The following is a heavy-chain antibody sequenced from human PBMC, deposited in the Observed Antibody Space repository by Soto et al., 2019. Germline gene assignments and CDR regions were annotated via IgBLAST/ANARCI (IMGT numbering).Heavy chain of an antibody. J-gene: IGHJ4*02. D-gene: IGHD2-8*02. CDR3: LRQSLTWSPLDF. V-gene: IGHV4-34*01. CDR2: INHSGST. Sequence: SETLSLTCAVYGGSFSGYSWTWIRQPPGTGLEWIGEINHSGSTNYNPSLKSRVTISVDTSKNQFSLKLTSVTAADTAIYFCLRQSLTWSPLDFWGQGTLVTVSS. CDR1: GGSFSGYS.